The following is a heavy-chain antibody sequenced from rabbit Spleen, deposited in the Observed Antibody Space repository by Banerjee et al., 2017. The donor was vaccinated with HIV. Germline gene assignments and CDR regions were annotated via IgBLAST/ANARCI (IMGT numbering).Heavy chain of an antibody. CDR2: IVNGDGNA. Sequence: QEQLVESGGGLVQPEGSLTLTCKASGFDFGNNAMCWVRQAPGKGPEWIACIVNGDGNAYYANWVNGRFSISRSTSLATVTLQVTSLTAADTATYFCARDMPGGGWYDFNLWGPGTLVTVS. V-gene: IGHV1S47*01. CDR1: GFDFGNNA. D-gene: IGHD4-2*01. CDR3: ARDMPGGGWYDFNL. J-gene: IGHJ4*01.